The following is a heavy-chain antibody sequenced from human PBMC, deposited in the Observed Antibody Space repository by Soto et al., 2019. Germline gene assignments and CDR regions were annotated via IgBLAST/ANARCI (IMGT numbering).Heavy chain of an antibody. CDR1: GYPVTAYY. CDR3: ARGGGGGVAGSAAFDM. J-gene: IGHJ3*02. D-gene: IGHD6-19*01. Sequence: QLHLVQSGAVVKKPGASVTVSCSASGYPVTAYYMHWVRQAPGRGLEWMGGINPATGAAKYTQTCQGRGTRTRDTSTRTAFRELSGLTSEDTAVFYWARGGGGGVAGSAAFDMWGQGTLVTVSS. CDR2: INPATGAA. V-gene: IGHV1-2*02.